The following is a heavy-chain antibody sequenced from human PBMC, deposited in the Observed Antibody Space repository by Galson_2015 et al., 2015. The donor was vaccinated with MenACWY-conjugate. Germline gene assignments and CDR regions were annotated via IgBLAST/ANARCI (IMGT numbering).Heavy chain of an antibody. CDR2: ISSASTYI. CDR3: ARDWYIVVEDNWFDP. V-gene: IGHV3-21*01. CDR1: GFTFSSYT. Sequence: SLRLSCAASGFTFSSYTMSWVRQAPGKGPEWVSSISSASTYIFYADPVKGRFTISRDNAKNALFLQMDSLRAEDTAVYYCARDWYIVVEDNWFDPWGQGTLVTVSS. D-gene: IGHD2-2*01. J-gene: IGHJ5*02.